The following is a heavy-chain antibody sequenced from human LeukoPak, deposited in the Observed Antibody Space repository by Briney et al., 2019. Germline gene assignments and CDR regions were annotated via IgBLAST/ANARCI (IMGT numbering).Heavy chain of an antibody. CDR3: ARGNPSRGAFDI. D-gene: IGHD3-10*01. Sequence: APVKVSCTPSVYTFTRYYMHWVRQAPGHGLEWMGWINPKSGGTTCAQKSQGRVSMTRDRSSSTAYMELRRLRSDDTAVYYCARGNPSRGAFDIWGQGTMVTVSS. V-gene: IGHV1-2*02. CDR2: INPKSGGT. J-gene: IGHJ3*02. CDR1: VYTFTRYY.